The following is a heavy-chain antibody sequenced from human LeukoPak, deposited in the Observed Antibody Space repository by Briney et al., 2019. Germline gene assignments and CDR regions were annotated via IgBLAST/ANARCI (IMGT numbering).Heavy chain of an antibody. D-gene: IGHD4-11*01. Sequence: PSETLSLNCTVSGGSISSSSYHWGWIRQPPGKGLKWIGSIYYSGSTYYNPSLKSRVTISVDTSKNQFFLKLSSVTAADTAVYCCARACSNYVYFDYWGQGTLVTVSS. CDR2: IYYSGST. CDR1: GGSISSSSYH. CDR3: ARACSNYVYFDY. V-gene: IGHV4-39*01. J-gene: IGHJ4*02.